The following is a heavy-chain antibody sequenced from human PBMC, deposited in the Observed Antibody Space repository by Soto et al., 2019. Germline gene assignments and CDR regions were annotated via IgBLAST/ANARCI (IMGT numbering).Heavy chain of an antibody. CDR1: GGSISSSGYY. J-gene: IGHJ4*02. D-gene: IGHD1-26*01. V-gene: IGHV4-31*03. CDR3: PRVRNSGSYYFDY. Sequence: SETLSLTCTVSGGSISSSGYYWSWVRQHPGKGLEWIGYIYFSGSTYYNPSLKSRLTISVDTSKNQFSLKLSSVTAADTAVYYCPRVRNSGSYYFDYWRQGTLVTVSS. CDR2: IYFSGST.